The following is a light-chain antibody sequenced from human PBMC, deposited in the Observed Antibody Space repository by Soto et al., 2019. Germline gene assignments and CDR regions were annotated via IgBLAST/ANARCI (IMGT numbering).Light chain of an antibody. Sequence: QSVLTRPASVSGSPGQSITISCTGTSGDVDAFDYVSWYQQHPGKAPKLMIFEVSDRPSGVSDRFSGSKSGSTASLTISGLQAEDEADYFCTSFTSSSTQVFGNGTKVTVL. V-gene: IGLV2-14*01. CDR2: EVS. CDR1: SGDVDAFDY. CDR3: TSFTSSSTQV. J-gene: IGLJ1*01.